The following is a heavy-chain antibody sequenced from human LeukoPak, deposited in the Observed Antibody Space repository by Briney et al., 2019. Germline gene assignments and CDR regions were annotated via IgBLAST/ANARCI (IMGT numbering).Heavy chain of an antibody. Sequence: PGGSLRLSCAASGFTFRSYTMSWVRQAPGKGLEWVSVISGSGGNTYYADPVKGRFTISRDNSENTLYMQMNSLRAEDTAVYYCARGLTYYGDESWGQGTMVTVSS. V-gene: IGHV3-23*01. J-gene: IGHJ3*01. D-gene: IGHD4-17*01. CDR2: ISGSGGNT. CDR1: GFTFRSYT. CDR3: ARGLTYYGDES.